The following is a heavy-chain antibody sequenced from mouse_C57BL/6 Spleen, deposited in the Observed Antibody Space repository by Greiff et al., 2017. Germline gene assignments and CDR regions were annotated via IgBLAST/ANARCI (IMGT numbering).Heavy chain of an antibody. CDR3: ARGSDYSNSYYFDY. V-gene: IGHV1-82*01. CDR2: IYPGDGDT. D-gene: IGHD2-5*01. Sequence: QVQLQQSGPELVKPGASVKISCKASGYAFSSSWMNWVKQRPGKGLEWIGRIYPGDGDTNYNGKFNGKATLTADKSSSTAYMQLSSLTSEDSAVYFCARGSDYSNSYYFDYWGQGTTLTVSS. CDR1: GYAFSSSW. J-gene: IGHJ2*01.